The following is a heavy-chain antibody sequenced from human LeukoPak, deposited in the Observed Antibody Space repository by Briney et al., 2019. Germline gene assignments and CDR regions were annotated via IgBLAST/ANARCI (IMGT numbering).Heavy chain of an antibody. CDR1: GFTFSSYG. D-gene: IGHD3-16*01. J-gene: IGHJ4*02. CDR2: IRYDGSNK. V-gene: IGHV3-30*02. Sequence: PGGSLRLSCAASGFTFSSYGMHWVRQAPGKGLEWVAFIRYDGSNKYYADSMKGRFTISRDNSKNTLYLQMNSLRAEDTAVYYCAKPYYDYVLGVLDYWGQGTLVTVSS. CDR3: AKPYYDYVLGVLDY.